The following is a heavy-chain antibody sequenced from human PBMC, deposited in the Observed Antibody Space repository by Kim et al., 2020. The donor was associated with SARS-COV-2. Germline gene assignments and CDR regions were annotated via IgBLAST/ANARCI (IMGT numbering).Heavy chain of an antibody. J-gene: IGHJ4*02. Sequence: GGSLRLSCAASGFTFSSYGMHWVRQAPGKGLEWVAVIWYDGSNKYYADSVKGRFTISRDNSKNTLYLQMNSLRAEDTAVYYCAKAMGFWSYQFDYWGQGTLVTVSS. CDR1: GFTFSSYG. CDR3: AKAMGFWSYQFDY. V-gene: IGHV3-33*06. CDR2: IWYDGSNK. D-gene: IGHD1-26*01.